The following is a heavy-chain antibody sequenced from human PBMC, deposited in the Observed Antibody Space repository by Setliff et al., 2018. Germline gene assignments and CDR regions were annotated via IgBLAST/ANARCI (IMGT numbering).Heavy chain of an antibody. CDR2: LHTSGST. CDR3: AGQSGSGSSPYFDF. D-gene: IGHD3-10*01. J-gene: IGHJ4*02. Sequence: LSLTCAVSGASINSGTYYWSWIRQPAGKGLEWVGRLHTSGSTTYNPSLQSRVTISVDTSKDHFSLNLTSVTAADTAVYYCAGQSGSGSSPYFDFWGQGTLVTVSS. CDR1: GASINSGTYY. V-gene: IGHV4-61*02.